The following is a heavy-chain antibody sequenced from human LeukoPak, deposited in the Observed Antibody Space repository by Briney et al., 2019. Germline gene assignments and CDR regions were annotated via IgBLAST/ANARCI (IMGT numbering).Heavy chain of an antibody. CDR2: IYHSGST. V-gene: IGHV4-30-2*01. CDR1: GGSISSGGYS. Sequence: SQTLSLTCAVSGGSISSGGYSWSWIRQPPGKGLEWIGYIYHSGSTYYNPSLKSRVTISVDRSKNQFSMKLSSVTAADTAVYYCARVVDCSGGSCPRGYFDYWGQGTLVTVSS. J-gene: IGHJ4*02. D-gene: IGHD2-15*01. CDR3: ARVVDCSGGSCPRGYFDY.